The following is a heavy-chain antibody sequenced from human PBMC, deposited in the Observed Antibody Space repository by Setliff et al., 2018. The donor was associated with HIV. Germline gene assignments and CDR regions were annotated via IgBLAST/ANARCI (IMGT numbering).Heavy chain of an antibody. D-gene: IGHD3-3*01. J-gene: IGHJ4*02. CDR2: IIPSGGST. CDR1: GYTFTKSI. Sequence: VKVSCKASGYTFTKSIIHWVRQAPGQGLEWMGAIIPSGGSTGYAEKFQARVTLTRDTSTSTVYMELSGLREEDTAVYYCARDGASGSGYYWADYWGQGTLVTVSS. CDR3: ARDGASGSGYYWADY. V-gene: IGHV1-46*01.